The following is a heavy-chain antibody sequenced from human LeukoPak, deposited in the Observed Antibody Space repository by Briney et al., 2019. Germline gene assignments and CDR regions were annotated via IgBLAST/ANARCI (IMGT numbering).Heavy chain of an antibody. V-gene: IGHV1-2*06. J-gene: IGHJ5*02. Sequence: ASVKVSCKASGYTFTGYYMHWVRQAPGQGLEWMGRISPNSGGTNYAQKFQGRVTMTRDTSISTAYMELSRLRSDDTAVYYCARVRHSTYYYDSSGYYPNWFDPWSQGTLVTVSS. CDR1: GYTFTGYY. D-gene: IGHD3-22*01. CDR2: ISPNSGGT. CDR3: ARVRHSTYYYDSSGYYPNWFDP.